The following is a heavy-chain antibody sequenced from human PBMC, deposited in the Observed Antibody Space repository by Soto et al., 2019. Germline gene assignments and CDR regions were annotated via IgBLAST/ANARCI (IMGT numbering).Heavy chain of an antibody. V-gene: IGHV4-61*01. CDR3: ASDFDYFEY. J-gene: IGHJ4*02. CDR2: VYYTGKI. Sequence: PSKPLSPPGTVSVVSVKSGSSSWSWSRQPPGKGLEWIGYVYYTGKINYNPSLKSRVTISLDTSKKQFYLILTSVTAADTAVCYCASDFDYFEYLGQATVVNVS. D-gene: IGHD3-3*01. CDR1: VVSVKSGSSS.